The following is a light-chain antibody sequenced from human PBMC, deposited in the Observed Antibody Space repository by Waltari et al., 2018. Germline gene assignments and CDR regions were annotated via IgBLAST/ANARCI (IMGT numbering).Light chain of an antibody. Sequence: EIVLTQSPATLSLSPGERATLSCRASQRVSSYLAWYQQKPGQAPRRLIYDASNRATGIPARCSGSGSGTDFTLTISSLEPEDFAVYYCQQRSNWPHTFGQGTKLEIK. CDR2: DAS. J-gene: IGKJ2*01. CDR1: QRVSSY. V-gene: IGKV3-11*01. CDR3: QQRSNWPHT.